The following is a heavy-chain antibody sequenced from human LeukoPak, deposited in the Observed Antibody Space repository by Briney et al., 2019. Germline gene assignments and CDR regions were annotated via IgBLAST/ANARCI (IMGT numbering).Heavy chain of an antibody. Sequence: ASVKVSFKASGYTFTSYDINWVRQATGQGLEWMGWMNPNSGNTGYAQKFQGRVTMTRNTSISTAYMELRSLRSEDTAVSYCVLMVRGVIIKDYWGQGTLVTVSP. CDR2: MNPNSGNT. CDR1: GYTFTSYD. D-gene: IGHD3-10*01. V-gene: IGHV1-8*01. CDR3: VLMVRGVIIKDY. J-gene: IGHJ4*02.